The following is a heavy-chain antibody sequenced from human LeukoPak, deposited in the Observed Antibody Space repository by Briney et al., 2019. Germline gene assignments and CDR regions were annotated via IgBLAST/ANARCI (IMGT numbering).Heavy chain of an antibody. CDR3: STLAGYSSEGWFDL. V-gene: IGHV4-59*01. Sequence: SETLSLTCTGSGCSISRYYWSWLRQPAGKGLAWIGYIYYTGGTNYNPPLKSRVTIHLHPSKHQFSLKLTNGPTADTAAYYCSTLAGYSSEGWFDLWGQGILVTVSS. CDR1: GCSISRYY. J-gene: IGHJ5*02. D-gene: IGHD3-9*01. CDR2: IYYTGGT.